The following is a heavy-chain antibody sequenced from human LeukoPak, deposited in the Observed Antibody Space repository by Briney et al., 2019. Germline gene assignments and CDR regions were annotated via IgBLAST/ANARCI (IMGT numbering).Heavy chain of an antibody. CDR1: GFTFSSYS. J-gene: IGHJ4*02. Sequence: GGSLRLSCAASGFTFSSYSMNWVRQAPGKGLEWVSSISSSSSYIYYADSVKGRFTISRDNAKNSLYLQMNSLRAEDTAVYYCASSVITIFAFDYWGQGTLVTVSS. D-gene: IGHD3-3*01. CDR2: ISSSSSYI. CDR3: ASSVITIFAFDY. V-gene: IGHV3-21*01.